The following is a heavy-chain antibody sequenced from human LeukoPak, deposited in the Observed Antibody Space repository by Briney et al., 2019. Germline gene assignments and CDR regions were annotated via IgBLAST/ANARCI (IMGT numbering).Heavy chain of an antibody. J-gene: IGHJ6*03. CDR3: ASLLWFGEHNYYMDV. CDR1: GFTFSNYD. Sequence: GGSLRLSCAASGFTFSNYDMHLVRQAPGKGLEWVAFIRYDGSNKYYVDSVKGRFTISRDNSKNTLYPQMNSLRAEDTAVYYCASLLWFGEHNYYMDVWGKGTTVTISS. D-gene: IGHD3-10*01. CDR2: IRYDGSNK. V-gene: IGHV3-30*02.